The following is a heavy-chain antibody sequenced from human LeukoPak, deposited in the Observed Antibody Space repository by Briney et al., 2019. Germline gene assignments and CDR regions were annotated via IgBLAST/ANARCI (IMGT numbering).Heavy chain of an antibody. J-gene: IGHJ4*02. CDR3: ARGPTYYYDSSGYLDY. Sequence: PGGSLRLSCAASGFTVSSNYMSWVRQAPGKGLEWVSVIYSGGSTYYADSVKGRFTISRDNSKNTLYLQMNSLRAEDTAVYYCARGPTYYYDSSGYLDYWGQGTLVTVSS. CDR1: GFTVSSNY. CDR2: IYSGGST. D-gene: IGHD3-22*01. V-gene: IGHV3-53*01.